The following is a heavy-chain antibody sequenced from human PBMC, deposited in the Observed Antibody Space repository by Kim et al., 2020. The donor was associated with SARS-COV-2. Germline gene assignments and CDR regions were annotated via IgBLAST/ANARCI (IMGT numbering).Heavy chain of an antibody. V-gene: IGHV3-53*01. D-gene: IGHD3-16*01. CDR2: GRT. CDR3: ASGVGDFDL. Sequence: GRTYYADSVEGRFTMSRENSKTTLYLKKNSMRAEDTAMYYCASGVGDFDLWGRGTLVTVSS. J-gene: IGHJ2*01.